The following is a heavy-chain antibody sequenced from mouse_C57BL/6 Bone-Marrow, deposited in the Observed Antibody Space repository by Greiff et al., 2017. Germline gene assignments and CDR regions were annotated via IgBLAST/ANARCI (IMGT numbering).Heavy chain of an antibody. CDR2: ISSGSSTI. D-gene: IGHD4-1*01. J-gene: IGHJ3*01. V-gene: IGHV5-17*01. Sequence: EVKLMESGGGLVKPGGSLKLSCAASGFTFRDYGMHWVRQAPETGLEWVAYISSGSSTIYYADTVQGRFTISIDNAKNTLFLQMTDQRSEDTAMNYCARPRLGRECAYWGQGTLVTVSA. CDR1: GFTFRDYG. CDR3: ARPRLGRECAY.